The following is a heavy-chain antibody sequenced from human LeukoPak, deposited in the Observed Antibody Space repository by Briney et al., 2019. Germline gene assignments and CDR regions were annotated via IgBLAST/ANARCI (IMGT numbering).Heavy chain of an antibody. V-gene: IGHV1-2*02. J-gene: IGHJ4*02. CDR1: GYTFTGYY. D-gene: IGHD3-22*01. CDR3: ARTPYYYDSSGYFFDPVLDY. Sequence: ASVTVSCKASGYTFTGYYMHWVRQAPGQGLEWMGGINPNSGGTNYAQKFQGRVTMTRDTSISTAYMELSRLRSDDTAVYYCARTPYYYDSSGYFFDPVLDYWGQGTLVTVSS. CDR2: INPNSGGT.